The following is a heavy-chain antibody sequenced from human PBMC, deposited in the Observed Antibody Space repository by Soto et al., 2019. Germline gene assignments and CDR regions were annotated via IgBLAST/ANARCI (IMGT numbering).Heavy chain of an antibody. J-gene: IGHJ4*02. CDR2: ITPFCDTP. CDR1: GGTFSNDA. CDR3: AREVVTETTLGYFDY. Sequence: QVHLLQSGAEVKKPGSSVKVSCKASGGTFSNDAVSWLRQAPGQGLEWMGGITPFCDTPSYAQRFQGRITISADTSTTTVYIELRGLRFEDTAIYYCAREVVTETTLGYFDYWGQGTLVTVSS. V-gene: IGHV1-69*06. D-gene: IGHD2-21*02.